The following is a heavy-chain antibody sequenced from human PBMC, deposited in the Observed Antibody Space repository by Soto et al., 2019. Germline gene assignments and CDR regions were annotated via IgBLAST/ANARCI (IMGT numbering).Heavy chain of an antibody. CDR2: ISGSGGST. J-gene: IGHJ4*02. V-gene: IGHV3-23*01. CDR3: AKDSSYYYDSSGYYPNPYFDY. CDR1: GFTFSSYA. D-gene: IGHD3-22*01. Sequence: GGSLRLSCAASGFTFSSYAMSWVRQTPGKGLEWVSAISGSGGSTYYADSVKGRFTISRDNSKNTLYLQMNSLRAEDTAVYYCAKDSSYYYDSSGYYPNPYFDYWGQGTLVTVSS.